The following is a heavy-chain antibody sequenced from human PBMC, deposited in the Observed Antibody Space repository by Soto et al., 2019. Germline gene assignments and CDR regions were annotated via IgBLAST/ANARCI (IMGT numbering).Heavy chain of an antibody. Sequence: QVQLQESGPGLVKPSETLSLTCTVSGGSISNHYWSWIRQPPGKGLEWIGYIYYNGNTNYKPSLKSLVTMSVYTSKNQFSLKLSSVTAADTAVYYCARSNWYSEYWGQGTLVTVSS. J-gene: IGHJ4*02. V-gene: IGHV4-59*11. D-gene: IGHD7-27*01. CDR3: ARSNWYSEY. CDR1: GGSISNHY. CDR2: IYYNGNT.